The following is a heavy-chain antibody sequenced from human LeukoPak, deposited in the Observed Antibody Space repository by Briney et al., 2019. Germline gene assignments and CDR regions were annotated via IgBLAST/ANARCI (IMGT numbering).Heavy chain of an antibody. D-gene: IGHD3-3*01. J-gene: IGHJ3*02. Sequence: GGSLRLSCAASGFTFSSYAMSWVRQAPGKGLEWVSAISGSGGSTYYADSVKGRFTISRDNSKNTLYLQMNSLRAEDTAVYYCATSQRRLLEWLLFYAFDIWGQGTMVTVSS. CDR1: GFTFSSYA. CDR3: ATSQRRLLEWLLFYAFDI. CDR2: ISGSGGST. V-gene: IGHV3-23*01.